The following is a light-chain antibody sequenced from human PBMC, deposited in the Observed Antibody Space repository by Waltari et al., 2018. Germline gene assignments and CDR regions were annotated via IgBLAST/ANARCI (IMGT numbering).Light chain of an antibody. CDR1: NIASKR. J-gene: IGLJ1*01. CDR2: YDS. V-gene: IGLV3-21*01. CDR3: QVWDANTDPGV. Sequence: SYVLTQPPSVAVAPGETARVTCGGNNIASKRVHWYQQKPGQAPVLVISYDSDRPSGIPDRFSGSNSGDTATLTISRVEAGDEADYYCQVWDANTDPGVFGTGTEVTVL.